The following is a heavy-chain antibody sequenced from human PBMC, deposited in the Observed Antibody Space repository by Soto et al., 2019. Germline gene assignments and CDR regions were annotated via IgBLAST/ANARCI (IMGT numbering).Heavy chain of an antibody. CDR3: ARGQRITIFGVVKGKNWFDP. J-gene: IGHJ5*02. CDR2: INHSGST. CDR1: GGSFSGYY. D-gene: IGHD3-3*01. V-gene: IGHV4-34*01. Sequence: SETLSLTCAVYGGSFSGYYWSWIRQPPGKGLEWIGEINHSGSTNYNPSLKSRVTISVDTSKNQFSLKLSSVTAADTAVYYCARGQRITIFGVVKGKNWFDPWGQGTLVTVSS.